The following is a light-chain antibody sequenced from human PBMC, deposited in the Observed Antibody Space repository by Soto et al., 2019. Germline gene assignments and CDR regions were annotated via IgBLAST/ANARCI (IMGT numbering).Light chain of an antibody. Sequence: DIQMTQSPSTLSASVGDRVTITCRASQSISSWLAWYQQKPGKAPKLLIYAASTLPSGVPSRFSGSGSGTDFTLTISSLQREDFATYYCQQSFSGLGTFGPGTKVDMK. J-gene: IGKJ3*01. CDR3: QQSFSGLGT. CDR2: AAS. CDR1: QSISSW. V-gene: IGKV1-39*01.